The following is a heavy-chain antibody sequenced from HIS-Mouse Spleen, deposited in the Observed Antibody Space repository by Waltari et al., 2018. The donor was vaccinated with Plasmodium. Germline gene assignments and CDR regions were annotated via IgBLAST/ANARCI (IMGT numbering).Heavy chain of an antibody. V-gene: IGHV1-2*02. CDR3: ARVLGYKAAAGTFVEYFQH. CDR1: GYTFTGYY. CDR2: MNPNSGGT. J-gene: IGHJ1*01. Sequence: QVQLVQSGAEVKKPGASVKVSCKASGYTFTGYYMHWVRQAPGQGLEWRGWMNPNSGGTNYAQKFQGRVTMTRDTSISTAYMELSGLGSDDTAVYYCARVLGYKAAAGTFVEYFQHWGQGTLVTVAS. D-gene: IGHD6-13*01.